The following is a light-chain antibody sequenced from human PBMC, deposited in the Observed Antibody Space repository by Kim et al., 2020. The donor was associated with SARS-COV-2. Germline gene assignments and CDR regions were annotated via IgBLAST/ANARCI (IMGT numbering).Light chain of an antibody. CDR2: GNN. J-gene: IGLJ2*01. CDR1: SSNIGAGYD. Sequence: VPISCSGSSSNIGAGYDVHWYQQLPGTAPKLLIYGNNNRPSGVSDRFSGSKSGTSASLAITGLQAEDDAHYYCQSYDSNLSRSYVVFGGGTKLTVL. V-gene: IGLV1-40*01. CDR3: QSYDSNLSRSYVV.